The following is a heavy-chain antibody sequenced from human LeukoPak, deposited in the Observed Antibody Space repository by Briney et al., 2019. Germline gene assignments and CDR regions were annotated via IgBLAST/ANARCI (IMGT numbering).Heavy chain of an antibody. J-gene: IGHJ5*02. V-gene: IGHV1-69*01. Sequence: ASVKVSCXASGGTFSTYAISWVRQAHGQGLEWMGGIIPIFGTANYAQKFQGRVTITADESTSTAYMELSSLRSEDTAVYYCARDPTREKNWFDPWGQGTLVTVSS. CDR3: ARDPTREKNWFDP. CDR2: IIPIFGTA. CDR1: GGTFSTYA.